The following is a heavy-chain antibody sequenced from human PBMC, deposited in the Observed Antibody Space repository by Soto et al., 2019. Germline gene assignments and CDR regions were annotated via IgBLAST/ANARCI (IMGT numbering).Heavy chain of an antibody. CDR1: GFTFSSYA. D-gene: IGHD2-8*01. CDR2: VSGSGGTS. J-gene: IGHJ4*02. CDR3: AKAQAVYCTSGVCPSDY. V-gene: IGHV3-23*01. Sequence: VGSLRLSCAASGFTFSSYAVSWVRQAPGKGLEWVSAVSGSGGTSYYTDSVKGRFTISRDNSKNTLYLQMNSLRAEDTAVYYCAKAQAVYCTSGVCPSDYWGQGTLVTVSS.